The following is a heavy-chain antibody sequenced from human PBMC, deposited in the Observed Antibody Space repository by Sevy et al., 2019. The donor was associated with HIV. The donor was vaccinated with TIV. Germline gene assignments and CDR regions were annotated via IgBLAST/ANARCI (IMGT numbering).Heavy chain of an antibody. D-gene: IGHD6-6*01. CDR1: GFTFSSYA. Sequence: GGSLRLSCAASGFTFSSYAMHWVRQAPGKGLEWVAVISYDGSNKYYAYSVKGRFTISRDNSKNTLYLQMNSLRDEDTAVYYCARVGIAARPRGPFDYWGQGTLVTVSS. CDR2: ISYDGSNK. CDR3: ARVGIAARPRGPFDY. J-gene: IGHJ4*02. V-gene: IGHV3-30-3*01.